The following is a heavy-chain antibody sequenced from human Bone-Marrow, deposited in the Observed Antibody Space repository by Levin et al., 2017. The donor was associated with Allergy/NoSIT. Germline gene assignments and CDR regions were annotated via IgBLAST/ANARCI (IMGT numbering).Heavy chain of an antibody. V-gene: IGHV3-43D*03. CDR2: ISWDGGST. Sequence: GESLKISCAASGFTFDDYAMHWVRQAPGKGLEWVSLISWDGGSTYYADSVKGRFTISRDNSKNSLYLQMNSLRAEDTALYYCAKSLIETYCGGDCYNYYYYGMDVWGQGTTVTVSS. CDR3: AKSLIETYCGGDCYNYYYYGMDV. D-gene: IGHD2-21*02. CDR1: GFTFDDYA. J-gene: IGHJ6*02.